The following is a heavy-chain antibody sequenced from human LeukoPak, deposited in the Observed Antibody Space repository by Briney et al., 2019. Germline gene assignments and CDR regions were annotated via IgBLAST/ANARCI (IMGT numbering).Heavy chain of an antibody. J-gene: IGHJ4*02. CDR3: ASTGYSNRGKDTEFDY. Sequence: PSETLSLTCTVSGGSISSSDYYWGWIRQPPGRGLEWIGSFYYTGSTFHSPSLKSRITISLDTSKNQFSLKLSSVTAADTAVYYCASTGYSNRGKDTEFDYWGQGTLVTVSS. D-gene: IGHD6-13*01. V-gene: IGHV4-39*07. CDR2: FYYTGST. CDR1: GGSISSSDYY.